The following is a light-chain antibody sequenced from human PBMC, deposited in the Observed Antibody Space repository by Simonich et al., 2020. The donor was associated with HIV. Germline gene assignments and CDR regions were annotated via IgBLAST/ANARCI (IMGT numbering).Light chain of an antibody. Sequence: DIQMTQSPSSLSASVGDKVTITCRASQSISSYLNWYPQKPGKAPILLMYKASTLERWVPSKFSGSGSGTEFTLTISSLQPEDFAVYYCQQDYNLPMYTFGQGTKLEIK. CDR3: QQDYNLPMYT. CDR1: QSISSY. CDR2: KAS. J-gene: IGKJ2*01. V-gene: IGKV1-39*01.